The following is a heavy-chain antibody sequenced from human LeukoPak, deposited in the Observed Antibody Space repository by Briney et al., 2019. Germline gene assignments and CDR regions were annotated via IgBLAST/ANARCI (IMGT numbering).Heavy chain of an antibody. CDR3: ARHVSQYDSSGYYSDY. CDR1: GYIFTNYW. D-gene: IGHD3-22*01. V-gene: IGHV5-51*01. J-gene: IGHJ4*02. Sequence: GESLKISCHGSGYIFTNYWIGWVRQMPGKGLEWMGIISPSDSETRYSPAVQGQVSISADKSISTAYLQWSSLKVSDTAMYYCARHVSQYDSSGYYSDYWGQGTLVTVSS. CDR2: ISPSDSET.